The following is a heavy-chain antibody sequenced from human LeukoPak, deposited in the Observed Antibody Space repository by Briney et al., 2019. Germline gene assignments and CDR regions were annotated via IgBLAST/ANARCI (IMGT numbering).Heavy chain of an antibody. V-gene: IGHV3-33*01. CDR3: AREPKTYSGSYYFDY. CDR1: GFTFSSYG. Sequence: GRSLRLSCAASGFTFSSYGMHWVHQAPGKGLEWVAVIWYDGSNKYYADSVKGRFTISRDNSKNTLYLQMNSLRAEDTAVYYCAREPKTYSGSYYFDYWGQGTLVTVSS. D-gene: IGHD1-26*01. CDR2: IWYDGSNK. J-gene: IGHJ4*02.